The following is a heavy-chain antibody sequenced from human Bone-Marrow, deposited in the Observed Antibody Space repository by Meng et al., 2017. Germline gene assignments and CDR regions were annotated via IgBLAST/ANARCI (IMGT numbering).Heavy chain of an antibody. Sequence: GGFLRLSCAASGFTFSDYYMSWIRQAPGKGLEWVSYISSSGSTIYYADSVKGRFTISRDNAKNSLYLQMNSLRAEDTAVYYCARDRPVVVVAGSLDPWGQGTLVTVSS. CDR3: ARDRPVVVVAGSLDP. CDR2: ISSSGSTI. D-gene: IGHD2-15*01. V-gene: IGHV3-11*04. CDR1: GFTFSDYY. J-gene: IGHJ5*02.